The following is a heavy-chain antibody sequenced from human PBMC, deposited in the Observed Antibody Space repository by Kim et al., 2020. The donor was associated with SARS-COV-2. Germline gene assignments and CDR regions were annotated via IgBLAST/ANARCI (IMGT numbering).Heavy chain of an antibody. Sequence: TYYNPSLKSRVTISVDTSKNQFSLKLSSVTAADTAVYYCARTSIAVLFDYWGQGTLVTVSS. CDR2: T. D-gene: IGHD6-6*01. CDR3: ARTSIAVLFDY. V-gene: IGHV4-31*02. J-gene: IGHJ4*02.